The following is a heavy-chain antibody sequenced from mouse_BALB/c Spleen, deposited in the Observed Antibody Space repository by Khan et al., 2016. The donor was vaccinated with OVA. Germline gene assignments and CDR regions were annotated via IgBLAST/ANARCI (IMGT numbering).Heavy chain of an antibody. Sequence: VQLQESGAELVRPGTSVKVSCEASGYAFNNYMIEWVKRRPGQGLEWIGVINPGSGDTKYNEKIKGKATLTADKSSNTAYMQLSSLTSDDSAVYFCARGGYGSLAYWGQGTLVTVSA. V-gene: IGHV1-54*01. CDR1: GYAFNNYM. CDR2: INPGSGDT. J-gene: IGHJ3*01. CDR3: ARGGYGSLAY. D-gene: IGHD1-1*02.